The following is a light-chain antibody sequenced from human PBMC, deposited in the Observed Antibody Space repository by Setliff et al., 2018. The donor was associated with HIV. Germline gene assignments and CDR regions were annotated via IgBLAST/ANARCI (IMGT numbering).Light chain of an antibody. CDR1: SSDVGGYNY. CDR2: EVT. Sequence: QSVLTQPASVSGSPGQSITIFCIGTSSDVGGYNYVSWYQQHPGKAPKLIIYEVTNRPSGVSNRFSGSKSGNTASLTISGLQAEDEADYYCSSYSIRNTLLFGTGTKVTVL. J-gene: IGLJ1*01. CDR3: SSYSIRNTLL. V-gene: IGLV2-14*01.